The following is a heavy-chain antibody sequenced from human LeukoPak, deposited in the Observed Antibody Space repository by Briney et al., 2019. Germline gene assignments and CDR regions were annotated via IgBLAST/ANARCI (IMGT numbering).Heavy chain of an antibody. D-gene: IGHD6-13*01. CDR1: GFTFSDYY. V-gene: IGHV3-11*01. CDR3: ARKGHVAGHNPNYYYYYYMDV. Sequence: GGSLRLSCAASGFTFSDYYMSWIRQAPGKGRGWVSYISSSGSTIYYADSVKGRFTISRDNAKNSLYLQMNSLRAEDTAVYYCARKGHVAGHNPNYYYYYYMDVWGKGTTVTVSS. J-gene: IGHJ6*03. CDR2: ISSSGSTI.